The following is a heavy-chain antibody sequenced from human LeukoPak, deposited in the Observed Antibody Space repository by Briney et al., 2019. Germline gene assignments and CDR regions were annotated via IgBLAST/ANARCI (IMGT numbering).Heavy chain of an antibody. CDR2: VYYSGST. V-gene: IGHV4-39*07. J-gene: IGHJ4*02. CDR1: GGSISSSSYY. D-gene: IGHD6-13*01. CDR3: ARDRQQLVRGDYFDY. Sequence: PSETLSLTCTVSGGSISSSSYYWGWIRQPPGKGLEWIGSVYYSGSTYYNPSLKSRVTISVDTSKNQFSLKLSSVTAADTAVYYCARDRQQLVRGDYFDYWGQGTLVTVSS.